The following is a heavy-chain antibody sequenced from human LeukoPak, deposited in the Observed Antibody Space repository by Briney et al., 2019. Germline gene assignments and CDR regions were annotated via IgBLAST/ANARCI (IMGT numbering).Heavy chain of an antibody. J-gene: IGHJ5*02. D-gene: IGHD3-10*01. CDR2: IYTSGST. Sequence: SETLSLTCTVSGGSISSYYWSWIRQPAGKGLEWIGRIYTSGSTNYNPSLKSRVTMSVDTSKNQFSLKLSSVTAADTAVYYCAREEGFGGYYYGSAPLDWFDPWGQGTLVIVSS. V-gene: IGHV4-4*07. CDR1: GGSISSYY. CDR3: AREEGFGGYYYGSAPLDWFDP.